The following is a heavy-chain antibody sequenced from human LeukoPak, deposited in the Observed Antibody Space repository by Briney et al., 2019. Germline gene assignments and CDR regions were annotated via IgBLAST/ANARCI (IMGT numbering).Heavy chain of an antibody. Sequence: SGPTLVKPTQTLTLTCTFSGFSLTTNGMGVGWIRQPPGKALEWLALIYWDDDKRYSPSLKSRLTITKDTSTNQVVLTMTSMDPVDTATYYCAHRASGSYEGVFDYWGQGTLVTVSS. V-gene: IGHV2-5*02. CDR1: GFSLTTNGMG. D-gene: IGHD3-10*01. J-gene: IGHJ4*02. CDR2: IYWDDDK. CDR3: AHRASGSYEGVFDY.